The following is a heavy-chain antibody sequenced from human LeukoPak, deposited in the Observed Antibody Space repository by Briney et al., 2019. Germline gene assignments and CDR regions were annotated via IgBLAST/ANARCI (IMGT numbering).Heavy chain of an antibody. D-gene: IGHD5-12*01. J-gene: IGHJ4*02. V-gene: IGHV3-30*03. CDR3: AREDSGYDFGY. CDR2: IGYDGSIK. CDR1: GFTFSAYG. Sequence: GGSLRLSCAASGFTFSAYGMHWVRQAPGKGLEWVAVIGYDGSIKYYADSVKGRFTISRDNSKNTLFLQLNSLRGEDTAVYYCAREDSGYDFGYWGQGTLVTVSS.